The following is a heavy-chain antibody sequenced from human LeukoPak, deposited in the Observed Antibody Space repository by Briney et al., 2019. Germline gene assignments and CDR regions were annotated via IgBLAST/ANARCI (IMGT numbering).Heavy chain of an antibody. Sequence: GGSLRLTCAASGFTFSSAWMHWVRQAPGKGLVWVSRINSDGSTTSYADSVKGRFTISRDNAKNTLYLQMNSLRAEDTAVYYCARDLTGNVLDYWGQGTLVTISS. V-gene: IGHV3-74*01. CDR2: INSDGSTT. D-gene: IGHD3-10*01. CDR3: ARDLTGNVLDY. J-gene: IGHJ4*02. CDR1: GFTFSSAW.